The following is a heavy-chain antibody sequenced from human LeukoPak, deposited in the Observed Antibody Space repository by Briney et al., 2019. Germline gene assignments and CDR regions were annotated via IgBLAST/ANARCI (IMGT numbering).Heavy chain of an antibody. Sequence: GGSLRLSCAASGFTFDDYAMHWVRQAPGKGLEWVSGISWNSGSIGYADSVKGRFTISRDNAKNSLYLQMNSLRAEDMALYYCAKDLHYDPDAFDIWGQGTMVTVSS. CDR3: AKDLHYDPDAFDI. CDR2: ISWNSGSI. CDR1: GFTFDDYA. J-gene: IGHJ3*02. D-gene: IGHD3-22*01. V-gene: IGHV3-9*03.